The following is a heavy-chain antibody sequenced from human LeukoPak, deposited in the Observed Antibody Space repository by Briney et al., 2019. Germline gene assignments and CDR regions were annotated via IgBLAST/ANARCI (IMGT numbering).Heavy chain of an antibody. D-gene: IGHD3-22*01. CDR3: ARAGYYDIDY. CDR2: INPNSGGT. J-gene: IGHJ4*02. V-gene: IGHV1-2*02. CDR1: GGTFSSYA. Sequence: ASVKVSCKASGGTFSSYAISWVRQAPGQGLEWMGWINPNSGGTNYAQKFQGRVTMTRDTSISTAYMELSRLRSDDTAVYYCARAGYYDIDYWGQGTLVTVSS.